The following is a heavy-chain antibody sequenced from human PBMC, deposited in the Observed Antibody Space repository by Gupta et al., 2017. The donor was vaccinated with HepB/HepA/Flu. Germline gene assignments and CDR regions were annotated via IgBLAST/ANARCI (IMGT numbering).Heavy chain of an antibody. V-gene: IGHV3-30*18. Sequence: QVQLVESGGGVVQPGRSLRLSCAASGFTFSSYGMHWVRQAPGKGLEWVAVISYDGSNKYYADAVKGRFTISRDNSKNTLYLQMNRLRAEDTAVYYCAKSPHYYYYYMDVWGKGTTVTVSS. CDR3: AKSPHYYYYYMDV. J-gene: IGHJ6*03. CDR1: GFTFSSYG. CDR2: ISYDGSNK.